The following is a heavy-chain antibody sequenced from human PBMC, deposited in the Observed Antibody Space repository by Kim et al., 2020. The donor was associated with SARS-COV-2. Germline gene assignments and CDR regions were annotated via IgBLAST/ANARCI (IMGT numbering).Heavy chain of an antibody. V-gene: IGHV3-30*04. Sequence: GGSLRLSCAASGFTFSSYAMHWVRQAPGKGLEWVTIISHDGSYKYYADSVKGRFTISRDNSKNTLYVQMNSLRAEDTAVYHCARPVGAWDYGGNSGGFDYWGQGTLVTVSS. D-gene: IGHD4-17*01. CDR1: GFTFSSYA. J-gene: IGHJ4*02. CDR3: ARPVGAWDYGGNSGGFDY. CDR2: ISHDGSYK.